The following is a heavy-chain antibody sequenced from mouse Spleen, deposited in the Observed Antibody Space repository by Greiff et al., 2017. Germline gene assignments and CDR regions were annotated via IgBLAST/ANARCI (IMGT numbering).Heavy chain of an antibody. CDR2: ISDGGSYT. CDR3: ARGAGYGSRNYFDY. Sequence: EVKLVESGGGLVKPGGSLKLSCAASGFTFSSYAMSWVRQTPEKRLEWVATISDGGSYTYYPDNVKGRFTISRDNAKNNLYLQMSHLKSEDTAMYYCARGAGYGSRNYFDYWGQGTTLTVSS. D-gene: IGHD1-1*01. J-gene: IGHJ2*01. CDR1: GFTFSSYA. V-gene: IGHV5-4*03.